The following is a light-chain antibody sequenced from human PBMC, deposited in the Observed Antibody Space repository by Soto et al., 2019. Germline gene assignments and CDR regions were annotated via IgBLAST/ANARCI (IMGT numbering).Light chain of an antibody. Sequence: EIVLTESPATLSLSRGERATLSCRASQSVSSYLAWYQQKPGQAPRLLIYGASSRATGIPDRFSGSGSGTDFTLTISRLEPEDFAVYYCQQYGRGFGQGTKVDIK. J-gene: IGKJ1*01. CDR1: QSVSSY. CDR3: QQYGRG. V-gene: IGKV3-20*01. CDR2: GAS.